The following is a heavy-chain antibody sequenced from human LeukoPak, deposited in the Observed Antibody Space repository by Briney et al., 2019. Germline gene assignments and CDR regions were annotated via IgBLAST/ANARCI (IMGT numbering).Heavy chain of an antibody. J-gene: IGHJ5*02. CDR2: ISGSADST. Sequence: GGSLRLSCAASGFTFSNYAMNWVRQAPGKGLEWVSVISGSADSTYYADSVKGRFTISRDNSKNMVYLQMNSLRADDTAVYYCAKGTIATAVRSWFDPWGQGTLVTVSS. CDR3: AKGTIATAVRSWFDP. CDR1: GFTFSNYA. V-gene: IGHV3-23*01. D-gene: IGHD6-13*01.